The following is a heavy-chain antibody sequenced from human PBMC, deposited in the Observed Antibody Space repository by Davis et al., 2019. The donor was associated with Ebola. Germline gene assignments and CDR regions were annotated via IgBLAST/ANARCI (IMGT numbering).Heavy chain of an antibody. D-gene: IGHD4-11*01. CDR1: GFVVSDYY. CDR2: FYTGGTT. J-gene: IGHJ4*02. V-gene: IGHV3-53*01. CDR3: ARLFGSTVILDC. Sequence: PGGSLRLSCAASGFVVSDYYMTWLRQAPGKGLEWVSLFYTGGTTYYADSVKGRFTISRDNSKNTLYLQMNNLRAEDTAVYYCARLFGSTVILDCWGQGTLVTVSS.